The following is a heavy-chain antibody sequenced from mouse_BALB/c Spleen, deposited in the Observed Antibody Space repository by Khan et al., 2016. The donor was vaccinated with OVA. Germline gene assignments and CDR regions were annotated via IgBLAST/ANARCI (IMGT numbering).Heavy chain of an antibody. Sequence: QVQLQQPGAELARPGASVKLSCKTSGYTFTDYNINWMRQRTGQGLEWIGEIYPGSDNTFYNEKFRGKATLTADKSSSTAYMQLSSLTSEDSAVYFCAREWAAWFPYWGQGTLVPVSA. J-gene: IGHJ3*01. CDR3: AREWAAWFPY. CDR1: GYTFTDYN. CDR2: IYPGSDNT. V-gene: IGHV1-77*01.